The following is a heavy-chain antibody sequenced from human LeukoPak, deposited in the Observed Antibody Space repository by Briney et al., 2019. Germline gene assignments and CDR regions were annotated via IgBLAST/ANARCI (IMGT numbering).Heavy chain of an antibody. J-gene: IGHJ4*02. V-gene: IGHV3-23*01. D-gene: IGHD6-13*01. CDR3: AKMIAAAVTPPDY. CDR2: ISGSGGST. Sequence: GGSLRLSCAASGFTFSSYAMSWVRQAPGKGLEWVSAISGSGGSTYYADSVKGRFTISRDNSKNTLYLQMNCLRAEDTAVYYCAKMIAAAVTPPDYWGQGTLVTVSS. CDR1: GFTFSSYA.